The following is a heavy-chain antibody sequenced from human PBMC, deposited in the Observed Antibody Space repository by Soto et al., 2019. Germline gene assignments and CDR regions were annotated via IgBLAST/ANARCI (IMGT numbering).Heavy chain of an antibody. CDR3: AKREGGFAC. CDR2: ISGSGDRT. J-gene: IGHJ4*02. Sequence: RVRQAQGKGLEWVSAISGSGDRTYYADSVKGRFTISRDNSKNTLYLQMNSLRAEDTAVYYCAKREGGFACWGQGTLVLVFS. V-gene: IGHV3-23*01.